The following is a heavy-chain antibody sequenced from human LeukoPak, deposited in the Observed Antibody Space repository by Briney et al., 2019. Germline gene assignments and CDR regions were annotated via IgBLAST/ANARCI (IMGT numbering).Heavy chain of an antibody. CDR2: ILHSGST. J-gene: IGHJ4*02. D-gene: IGHD2-21*02. Sequence: SETLSLTCAVTGGSVSNGNWWTWVRQPPGTGLEWIGEILHSGSTHYSPSLKSRVTISVDKSKNQFSLKLSSVTAADTAEYYCATYGDFPYCFHYWGQGTLVTVSS. V-gene: IGHV4-4*02. CDR1: GGSVSNGNW. CDR3: ATYGDFPYCFHY.